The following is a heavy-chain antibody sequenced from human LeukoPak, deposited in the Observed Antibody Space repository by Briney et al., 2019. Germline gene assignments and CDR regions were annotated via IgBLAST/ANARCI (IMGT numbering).Heavy chain of an antibody. D-gene: IGHD6-19*01. CDR2: VYYSGIT. Sequence: SETLSLTCSVSGXSISTYYWSWIRQPPGKGLEWIGYVYYSGITNYNPSLKSRVTISVDRSKNQFSLKLSSVTAADTAVYYCARRLAVTGRYYFDYWGQGTLVTVSS. CDR1: GXSISTYY. V-gene: IGHV4-59*08. J-gene: IGHJ4*02. CDR3: ARRLAVTGRYYFDY.